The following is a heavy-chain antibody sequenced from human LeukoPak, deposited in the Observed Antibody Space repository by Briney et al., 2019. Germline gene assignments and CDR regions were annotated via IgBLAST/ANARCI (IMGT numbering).Heavy chain of an antibody. V-gene: IGHV3-21*01. CDR3: ARNRGDPSYFDY. J-gene: IGHJ4*02. Sequence: GGSLRLSCTASGXTFSGYSMNWVRQAPGKGLEWVSSISTSSSYIYYADSVKGRFTISRNNPKNSLYLQMNSLRAEDTAVYYCARNRGDPSYFDYWGQGTLVTVSS. CDR2: ISTSSSYI. CDR1: GXTFSGYS. D-gene: IGHD4-17*01.